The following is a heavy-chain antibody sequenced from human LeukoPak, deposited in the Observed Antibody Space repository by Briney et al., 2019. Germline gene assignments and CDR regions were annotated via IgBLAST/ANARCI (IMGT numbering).Heavy chain of an antibody. CDR2: ISYDGYNE. CDR3: AKVGYGSGSTPLDY. J-gene: IGHJ4*02. V-gene: IGHV3-30-3*01. D-gene: IGHD3-10*01. Sequence: GGSPRLSCAASGFPFSSYVMHWVRQAPGKGLEWVAAISYDGYNEYYADSVKGRFIISRDNSKNALFLQMNSLRPEDTAVYYCAKVGYGSGSTPLDYWGQGTLVTVSS. CDR1: GFPFSSYV.